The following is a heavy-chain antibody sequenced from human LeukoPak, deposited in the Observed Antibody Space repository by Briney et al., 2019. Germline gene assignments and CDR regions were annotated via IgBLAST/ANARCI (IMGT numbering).Heavy chain of an antibody. D-gene: IGHD3-10*01. CDR3: ARASEPQLLWLGESDYGMVV. CDR1: GFTSCSYA. CDR2: ISYVGRNT. V-gene: IGHV3-30*04. J-gene: IGHJ6*02. Sequence: GGSLRLSCVDPGFTSCSYATSWGRQAPGKRVEWVAVISYVGRNTYYADSVKGRFTISRDNSKNTLYLQMNSLRAEDTAVYYCARASEPQLLWLGESDYGMVVWGQGTTVTVSS.